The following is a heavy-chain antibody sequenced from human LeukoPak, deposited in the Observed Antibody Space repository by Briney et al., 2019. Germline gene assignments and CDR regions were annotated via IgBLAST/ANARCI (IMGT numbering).Heavy chain of an antibody. Sequence: ASVKVSCKASGYTFSSYAIHWVRQAPGQRPEWMGWIYVGNGNTKYSQKFQDRVTITRDTSASTVYMVLTSLRSEDTAVYSCARGEQWLVSPFDYWGQGTLVTVSS. V-gene: IGHV1-3*01. CDR2: IYVGNGNT. CDR3: ARGEQWLVSPFDY. CDR1: GYTFSSYA. D-gene: IGHD6-19*01. J-gene: IGHJ4*02.